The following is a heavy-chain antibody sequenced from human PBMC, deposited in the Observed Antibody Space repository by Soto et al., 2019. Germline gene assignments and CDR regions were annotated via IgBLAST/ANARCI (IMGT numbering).Heavy chain of an antibody. V-gene: IGHV3-49*03. J-gene: IGHJ4*02. CDR2: IRSKAYGGTT. D-gene: IGHD6-19*01. CDR1: GFTFGDYA. CDR3: TRDPRGWLREFTSEFDY. Sequence: GGSLRLSCTASGFTFGDYAMSWFRQAPGKGLEWVGFIRSKAYGGTTEYAASVKGRFTISRDDSKSIAYLQMNSLKTEDTAVYYCTRDPRGWLREFTSEFDYWGQGTLVTVSS.